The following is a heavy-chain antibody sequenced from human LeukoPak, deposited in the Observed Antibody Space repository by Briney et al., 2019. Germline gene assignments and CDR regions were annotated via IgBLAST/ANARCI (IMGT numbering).Heavy chain of an antibody. D-gene: IGHD3-22*01. CDR1: GYTFTSYG. Sequence: ASVKVSCKTSGYTFTSYGISWVRQAPGQGLEWMGWISAYNDNTNYAQKLQGRVTMTTDTSTSTAYMELRSLRSDDTAVYYCARDLDRSGLSYYYYMDVWGKGTTVTASS. CDR3: ARDLDRSGLSYYYYMDV. J-gene: IGHJ6*03. V-gene: IGHV1-18*01. CDR2: ISAYNDNT.